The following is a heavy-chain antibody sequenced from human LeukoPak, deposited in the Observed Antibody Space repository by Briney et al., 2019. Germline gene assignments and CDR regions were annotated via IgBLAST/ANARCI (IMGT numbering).Heavy chain of an antibody. J-gene: IGHJ4*02. Sequence: GASVKVSCEASGYTFTAYYMHWVRQAPGQGLEWMGWISPNSGGTNYAQNFQGRVTMTRDRSISTAYMELSGLRSDDTAVYYCARNYGGNSKFFDNWGQGTLVTVSS. CDR2: ISPNSGGT. CDR3: ARNYGGNSKFFDN. D-gene: IGHD4-23*01. CDR1: GYTFTAYY. V-gene: IGHV1-2*02.